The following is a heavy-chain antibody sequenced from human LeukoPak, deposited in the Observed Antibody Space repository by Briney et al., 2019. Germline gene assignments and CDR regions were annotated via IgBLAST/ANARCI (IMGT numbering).Heavy chain of an antibody. CDR2: IYYSGST. J-gene: IGHJ6*02. V-gene: IGHV4-39*01. D-gene: IGHD2-2*01. Sequence: SETLSLTCTVSGGSISSSSYSWGWIRQPPGKGLEWIGSIYYSGSTYYNPSLKSRVTISVDTSKNQSSLKLSSVTAADTAVYYCARLSYCSSTSCYWRVYYYGMDVWGQGTTVTVSS. CDR1: GGSISSSSYS. CDR3: ARLSYCSSTSCYWRVYYYGMDV.